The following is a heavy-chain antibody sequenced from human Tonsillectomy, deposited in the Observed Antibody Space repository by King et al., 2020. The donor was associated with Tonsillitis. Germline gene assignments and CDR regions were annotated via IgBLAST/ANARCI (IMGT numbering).Heavy chain of an antibody. CDR2: ISHGGTT. CDR1: GESFSPSY. CDR3: ARHGHFDILAGYSFDY. D-gene: IGHD3-9*01. Sequence: VQLQQWGAELMKPAETLSLTCAVYGESFSPSYWSWIRQSPGKGLEWIGQISHGGTTNYNPSLKSRVIISLDLSGDQFSLKMSSMTAADTAVYYCARHGHFDILAGYSFDYWGQGTLVTVSS. V-gene: IGHV4-34*01. J-gene: IGHJ4*02.